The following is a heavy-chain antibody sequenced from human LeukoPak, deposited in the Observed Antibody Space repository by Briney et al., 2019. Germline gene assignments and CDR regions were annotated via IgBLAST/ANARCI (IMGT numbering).Heavy chain of an antibody. Sequence: ASVKVSCKASGYTFTGYYMHWVRQAPGQGLEWMGWINPNSGGTNYAQKFQGRVTMTRDTSISTAYMELSRLRSDDTAVYYCARGMGPHGTHTALQHWGQGTLVTVSS. CDR3: ARGMGPHGTHTALQH. D-gene: IGHD5-18*01. CDR2: INPNSGGT. CDR1: GYTFTGYY. J-gene: IGHJ1*01. V-gene: IGHV1-2*02.